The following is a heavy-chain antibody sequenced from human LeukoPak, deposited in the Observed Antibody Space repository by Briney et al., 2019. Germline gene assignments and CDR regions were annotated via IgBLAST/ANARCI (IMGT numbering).Heavy chain of an antibody. CDR3: ARDEDSGTWFDP. D-gene: IGHD3-10*01. CDR1: GGTFSTCA. J-gene: IGHJ5*02. V-gene: IGHV1-69*13. CDR2: IIPLFGTT. Sequence: SVKVSCKASGGTFSTCAISWVRQAPGQGLEWMGGIIPLFGTTKYARKFQGRVTITADESTTTVYMELSSLKSEDTAVYYCARDEDSGTWFDPWGQGTLVTVSS.